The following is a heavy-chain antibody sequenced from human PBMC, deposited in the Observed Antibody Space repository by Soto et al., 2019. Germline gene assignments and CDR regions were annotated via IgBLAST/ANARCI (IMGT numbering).Heavy chain of an antibody. J-gene: IGHJ3*02. Sequence: GGSLRLSCAASGFTFSSYAMSLVRQAPGKGLEWVSAISGSGGSTYYADSVKGRFTISRDNARSSLYLQMNSLRADDTAVYYCARDDSFAFDIWGQGTMVTVS. CDR3: ARDDSFAFDI. CDR1: GFTFSSYA. V-gene: IGHV3-23*01. CDR2: ISGSGGST. D-gene: IGHD2-21*01.